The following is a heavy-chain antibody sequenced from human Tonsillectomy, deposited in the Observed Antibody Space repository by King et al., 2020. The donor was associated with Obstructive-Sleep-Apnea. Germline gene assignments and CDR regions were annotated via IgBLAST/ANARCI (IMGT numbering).Heavy chain of an antibody. D-gene: IGHD6-13*01. V-gene: IGHV4-34*01. J-gene: IGHJ5*02. CDR3: ARGSGAAAVNWLDP. CDR1: GVSFSDYY. CDR2: INHSGNT. Sequence: VQLQQWGAGLLKPSETLSLTCAVYGVSFSDYYWSWIRQPPGKGLEWIGEINHSGNTNYNPALKSRVTVSADTSNNQFSLKLSSVTAADTAVYYCARGSGAAAVNWLDPWGQGTLVTVSS.